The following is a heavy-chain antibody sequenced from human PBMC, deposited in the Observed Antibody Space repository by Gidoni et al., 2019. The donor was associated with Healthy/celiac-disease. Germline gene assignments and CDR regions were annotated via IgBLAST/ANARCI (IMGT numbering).Heavy chain of an antibody. D-gene: IGHD6-6*01. CDR3: ARDSGVLWFDP. Sequence: QVQLQESGPGLVKPSQTLSLTCTVSGGSISSGSYYWSWIRQPAGKGLEWIGRIYTSGSTNYNPSLKSRVTISGDTSKNQFSLKLSSVTAADTAVYYCARDSGVLWFDPWGQGTLVTVSS. V-gene: IGHV4-61*02. CDR1: GGSISSGSYY. CDR2: IYTSGST. J-gene: IGHJ5*02.